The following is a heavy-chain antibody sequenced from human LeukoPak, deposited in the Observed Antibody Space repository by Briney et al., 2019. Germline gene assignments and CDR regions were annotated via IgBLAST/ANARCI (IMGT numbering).Heavy chain of an antibody. CDR2: IIPIFGTA. CDR3: ARQADLSYYSDY. D-gene: IGHD3-10*01. CDR1: GGTFSSYA. Sequence: SVKVSCKASGGTFSSYAISWVRQAPGQGLEWMGGIIPIFGTANYAQKFQGRVTITTDESTSTAYMELSSLRSEDTAVYYCARQADLSYYSDYWGQGTLVTVSS. V-gene: IGHV1-69*05. J-gene: IGHJ4*02.